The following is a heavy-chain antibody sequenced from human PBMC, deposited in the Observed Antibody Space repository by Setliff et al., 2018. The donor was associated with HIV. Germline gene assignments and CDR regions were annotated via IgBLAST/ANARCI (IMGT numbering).Heavy chain of an antibody. D-gene: IGHD3-22*01. CDR2: INPSGGKT. V-gene: IGHV1-46*01. CDR3: ARCYYDSSGPTDAFDI. Sequence: ASVKVSCKASRYTFTNYYIHWVRQAPGQGLEWMGLINPSGGKTSYAKKFQGRLTMTRDTSRSTVYMELSSLRSEDTAMYYCARCYYDSSGPTDAFDIWGQGTVVTVSS. J-gene: IGHJ3*02. CDR1: RYTFTNYY.